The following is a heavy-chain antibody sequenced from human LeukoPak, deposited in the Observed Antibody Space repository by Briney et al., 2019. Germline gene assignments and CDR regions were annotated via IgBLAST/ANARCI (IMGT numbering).Heavy chain of an antibody. CDR2: ISPNNGDT. V-gene: IGHV1-18*01. CDR3: AREGSGWYVH. D-gene: IGHD6-19*01. CDR1: GYTFTNYG. Sequence: ASVTVSCKASGYTFTNYGITWVRQAPGQGLEWMGWISPNNGDTNYAQKLQGRVTMTTDTSTSTAYMELRSLRSDDTAVYYCAREGSGWYVHWGQGTLVTVSS. J-gene: IGHJ4*02.